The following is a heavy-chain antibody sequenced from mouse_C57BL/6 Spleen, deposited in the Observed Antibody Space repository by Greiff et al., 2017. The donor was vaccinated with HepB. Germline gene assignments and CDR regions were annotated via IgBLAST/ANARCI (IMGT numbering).Heavy chain of an antibody. CDR1: GYTFTSYW. CDR3: AREEYYGSVDY. V-gene: IGHV1-64*01. D-gene: IGHD1-1*01. J-gene: IGHJ2*01. CDR2: IHPNSGST. Sequence: QVQLQQPGAELVKPGASVKLSCKASGYTFTSYWMHWVKQRPGQGLEWIGMIHPNSGSTNYNEKFKSKATLTVDKSSSTAYMQLSSLTSEDSAVYYCAREEYYGSVDYWCQGTTLTVSS.